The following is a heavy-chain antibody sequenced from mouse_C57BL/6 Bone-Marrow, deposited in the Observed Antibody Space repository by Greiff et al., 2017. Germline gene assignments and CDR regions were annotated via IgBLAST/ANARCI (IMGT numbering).Heavy chain of an antibody. CDR1: GYTFTDYY. D-gene: IGHD1-1*01. V-gene: IGHV1-75*01. Sequence: QVQLKQSGPELVKPGASVKISCKASGYTFTDYYINWVKQRPGQGLEWIGWIFPGSGSTYYNEKFKGKATLTVDKSSSTAYMQLSSLTSEDSAVYYCARCPIYYYGSLFAYWGQGTLVTVSA. J-gene: IGHJ3*01. CDR2: IFPGSGST. CDR3: ARCPIYYYGSLFAY.